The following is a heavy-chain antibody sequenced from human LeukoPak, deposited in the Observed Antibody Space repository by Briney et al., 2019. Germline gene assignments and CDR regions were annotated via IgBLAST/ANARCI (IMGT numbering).Heavy chain of an antibody. J-gene: IGHJ3*02. CDR3: AREGDPGALDI. Sequence: PGGSLRLSCAASGFTVSSNYMSWVRQAPGKGLEWVSVFYRGGSTYYADSVTGRFTISRDNSKNTLSLQMNSLRAEDTAVYYCAREGDPGALDIWGQGTMVTVSS. CDR1: GFTVSSNY. CDR2: FYRGGST. V-gene: IGHV3-66*01. D-gene: IGHD3-16*01.